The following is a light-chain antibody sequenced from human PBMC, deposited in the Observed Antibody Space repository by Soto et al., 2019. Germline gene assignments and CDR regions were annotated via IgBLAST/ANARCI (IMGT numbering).Light chain of an antibody. J-gene: IGKJ4*01. V-gene: IGKV3-15*01. CDR3: QQYHTWPIT. CDR2: GAS. CDR1: PGVSRK. Sequence: DIVMTQSPAPLSVAPGERVTFACRASPGVSRKLAWYQHKPGQAPRLLISGASTGATGIPARFSGSGSGTEFTLTISSLQSEDGAIYYCQQYHTWPITFGGGTKVEIK.